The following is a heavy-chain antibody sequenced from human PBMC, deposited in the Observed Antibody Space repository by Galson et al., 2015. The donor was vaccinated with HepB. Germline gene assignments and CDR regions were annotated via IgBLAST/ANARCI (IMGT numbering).Heavy chain of an antibody. V-gene: IGHV1-24*01. D-gene: IGHD4-17*01. CDR1: GYTLTELS. CDR2: FDPEDGET. Sequence: SVKVSCKVSGYTLTELSMHWVRQAPGKGLEWMGGFDPEDGETIYAQKFQGRVTMTEDTSTDTAYMELSSLRSEDTAVYYCATISTTVTTRWLLDYWGQGTLVTVSS. CDR3: ATISTTVTTRWLLDY. J-gene: IGHJ4*02.